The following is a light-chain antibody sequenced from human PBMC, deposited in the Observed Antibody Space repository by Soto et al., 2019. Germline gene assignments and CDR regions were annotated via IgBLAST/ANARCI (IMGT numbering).Light chain of an antibody. CDR1: QSINSY. J-gene: IGKJ2*01. CDR3: QESYTSLRT. CDR2: AAS. Sequence: DIQMTQSPSSLSASVGDRVTITCRASQSINSYLSWYQQKPGKAPSLLIHAASNLQGGVPSRFSGSGSGAAFTLTITSLQPEDFATYYCQESYTSLRTFGQGTNLEI. V-gene: IGKV1-39*01.